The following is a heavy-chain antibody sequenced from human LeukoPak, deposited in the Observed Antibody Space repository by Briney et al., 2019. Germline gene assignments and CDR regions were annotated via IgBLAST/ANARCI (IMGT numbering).Heavy chain of an antibody. Sequence: PSETLSLTCAVYGGSFSGYYWSWIRQPPGKGLEWIGEINHSGSTNYNPSLKSRVTISVDTSKNQFSLKLSSVTAADTAVYYCARGLRYGGYSGYWGQGTLVTVSS. CDR1: GGSFSGYY. CDR2: INHSGST. CDR3: ARGLRYGGYSGY. J-gene: IGHJ4*02. D-gene: IGHD4-17*01. V-gene: IGHV4-34*01.